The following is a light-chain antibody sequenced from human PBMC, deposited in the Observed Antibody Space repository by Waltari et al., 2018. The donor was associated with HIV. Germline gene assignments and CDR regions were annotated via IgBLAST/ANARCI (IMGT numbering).Light chain of an antibody. CDR2: GQG. CDR3: GTWDSSLSSYV. V-gene: IGLV1-51*01. J-gene: IGLJ1*01. Sequence: QSVLTQPPSMSAAPGERVTISCSGSSSNIGNNVVSWYQQLPGTAPKLLIYGQGARPSVVPVRFCGSKAVRSATLGITGLQTGDEADYYCGTWDSSLSSYVFGTGTKVTVL. CDR1: SSNIGNNV.